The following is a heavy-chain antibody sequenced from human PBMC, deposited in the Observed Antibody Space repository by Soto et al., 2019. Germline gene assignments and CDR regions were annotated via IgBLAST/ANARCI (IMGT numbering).Heavy chain of an antibody. D-gene: IGHD2-2*01. V-gene: IGHV3-21*01. CDR1: GFAFNNYG. CDR2: ISKSDYT. CDR3: AREDSIIIPAVSDF. J-gene: IGHJ4*02. Sequence: GGSLRLSCTVSGFAFNNYGINWVRQAPGKGLEWVSSISKSDYTYYSDSVKGRFTISRDNAKNSVSLQMNTLGVEDTAVYYCAREDSIIIPAVSDFWGQGTLVTVSS.